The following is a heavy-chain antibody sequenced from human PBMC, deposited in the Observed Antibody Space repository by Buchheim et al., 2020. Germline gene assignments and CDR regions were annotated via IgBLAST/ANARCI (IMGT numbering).Heavy chain of an antibody. V-gene: IGHV6-1*01. J-gene: IGHJ4*02. D-gene: IGHD3-22*01. CDR3: AREHSAGYLFDC. CDR1: GDSVPTNRAA. Sequence: QVQLQQSGPGLLKPSQTLSLTCAISGDSVPTNRAAWSWLRQSPSRGLEWLGRTSYRSKWNNDYAPSVKSRITISPDISKNQFSLQLNSVTPEDTAVYYCAREHSAGYLFDCWGQGTL. CDR2: TSYRSKWNN.